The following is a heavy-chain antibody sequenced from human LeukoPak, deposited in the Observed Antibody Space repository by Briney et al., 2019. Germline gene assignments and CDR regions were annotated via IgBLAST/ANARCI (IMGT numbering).Heavy chain of an antibody. CDR1: GFTFSSYS. D-gene: IGHD3-10*01. CDR3: ARVGMGRGFGELYYYYYMDV. CDR2: ISSSSSYI. J-gene: IGHJ6*03. Sequence: KTGGSLRLSCAASGFTFSSYSMNWVRQAPGKGLEWVSSISSSSSYIYYADSVKGRFTISRDNAKNSLYLQMNSLRAEDTAVYYCARVGMGRGFGELYYYYYMDVWGKGTTVTVSS. V-gene: IGHV3-21*01.